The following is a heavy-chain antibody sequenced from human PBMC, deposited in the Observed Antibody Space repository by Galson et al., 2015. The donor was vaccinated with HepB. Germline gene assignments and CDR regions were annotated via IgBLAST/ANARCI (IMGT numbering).Heavy chain of an antibody. CDR3: ARDSVTTVENGMDV. CDR1: GFTFSSYG. D-gene: IGHD4-23*01. J-gene: IGHJ6*02. Sequence: SLRLSCAASGFTFSSYGMHWVRQAPGKGLEWVAVIWYDGSNKYYADSVKGRFTISRDNSKNTLYLQMNSLRAEDTAVYYCARDSVTTVENGMDVWGQGTTVTVSS. CDR2: IWYDGSNK. V-gene: IGHV3-33*01.